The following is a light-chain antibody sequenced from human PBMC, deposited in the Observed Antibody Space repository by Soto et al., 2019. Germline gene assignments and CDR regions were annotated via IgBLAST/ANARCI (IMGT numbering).Light chain of an antibody. J-gene: IGKJ4*01. CDR1: QSAGTN. V-gene: IGKV3-15*01. CDR2: GAS. Sequence: EIVMTQSPVTLSVSPGGGATLSCRASQSAGTNLAWYQQQPGQPPRLLIYGASIRATGVPARFSGSGSGTEFTLTISSLQSEDFAGYYCQQYNNWPPLTFGGGTKVEIE. CDR3: QQYNNWPPLT.